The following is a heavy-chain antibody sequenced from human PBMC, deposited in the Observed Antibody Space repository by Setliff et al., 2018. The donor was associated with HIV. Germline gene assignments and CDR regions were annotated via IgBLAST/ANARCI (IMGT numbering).Heavy chain of an antibody. V-gene: IGHV4-38-2*01. J-gene: IGHJ1*01. Sequence: PSETLSLTCGISDYSITSGYYWGWIRQPPGKGLEWIGSIYRSGSTYDNSSLKSRVTISFDTSENQFSLILTSVTAADTAVYYCATQGLTVPIPGGYFQHWGPGILVTVSS. CDR2: IYRSGST. CDR1: DYSITSGYY. D-gene: IGHD2-21*02. CDR3: ATQGLTVPIPGGYFQH.